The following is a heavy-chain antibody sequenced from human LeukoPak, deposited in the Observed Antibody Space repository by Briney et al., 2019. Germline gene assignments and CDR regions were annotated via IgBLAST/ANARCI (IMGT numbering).Heavy chain of an antibody. CDR2: ISPSGSDI. J-gene: IGHJ4*02. Sequence: GGSLRLSCTASGFTFSDYYMSWIRQAPGKGLEWASYISPSGSDINYADSVKGQFTISRDNAKNSLYLQMNSLRAEDTAVYYCARIYDSTGYPFDQWGQGTPVTVSS. V-gene: IGHV3-11*01. D-gene: IGHD3-22*01. CDR1: GFTFSDYY. CDR3: ARIYDSTGYPFDQ.